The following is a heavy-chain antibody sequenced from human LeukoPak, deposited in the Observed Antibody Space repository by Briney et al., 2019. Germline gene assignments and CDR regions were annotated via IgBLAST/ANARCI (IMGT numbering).Heavy chain of an antibody. CDR3: ASGYSYGYY. Sequence: GSLRLSCAASGFTFTRYWMAWVRQAPGRGLEWVANIKQDGSEKYYVDSVKGRFTISRDNAKNSLYLQMNSLRAEDTAVYYCASGYSYGYYWGQGTLVTVSS. D-gene: IGHD5-18*01. V-gene: IGHV3-7*01. CDR1: GFTFTRYW. J-gene: IGHJ4*02. CDR2: IKQDGSEK.